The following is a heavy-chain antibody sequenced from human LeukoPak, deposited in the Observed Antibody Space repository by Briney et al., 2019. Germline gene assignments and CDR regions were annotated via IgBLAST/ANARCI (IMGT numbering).Heavy chain of an antibody. V-gene: IGHV3-9*01. Sequence: GGTLRLSCAASGFTFEDYAMHWVRQAPGKGLEWVSGINWNSASTGYADSVKGRFTISRDNVMNSLYLQMNSLRPEDTALYYCVKDRRNPYRPEGPFDPWGQGTLVTVSS. D-gene: IGHD1-14*01. CDR2: INWNSAST. J-gene: IGHJ5*02. CDR3: VKDRRNPYRPEGPFDP. CDR1: GFTFEDYA.